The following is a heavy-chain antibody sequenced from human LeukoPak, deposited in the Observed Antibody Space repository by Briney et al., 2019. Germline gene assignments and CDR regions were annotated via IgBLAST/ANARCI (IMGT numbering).Heavy chain of an antibody. CDR2: INPSGGST. D-gene: IGHD2-8*01. J-gene: IGHJ3*02. V-gene: IGHV1-46*01. CDR1: GYTLTELS. Sequence: ASVKVSCKVSGYTLTELSMHWVRQAPGQGLEWMGVINPSGGSTDYSQKFQGRVTMTRDTSTSTVYMELSSLRSDDTAVYYCARPLAPVMLNAFDIWGRGTMVTVSS. CDR3: ARPLAPVMLNAFDI.